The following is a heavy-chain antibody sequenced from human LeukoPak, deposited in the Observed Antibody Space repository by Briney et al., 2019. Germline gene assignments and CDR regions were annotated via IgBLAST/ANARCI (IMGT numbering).Heavy chain of an antibody. CDR2: INPNSGGT. CDR3: ARILYSGGWSKYYFDY. D-gene: IGHD6-19*01. V-gene: IGHV1-2*02. CDR1: GYTFTGYY. Sequence: ASVKVSCKASGYTFTGYYMHWVRQAPGQGLEWMGWINPNSGGTNYAQKFQGRVTMTRDTSISTAYMELSRLRSDDTAVYYCARILYSGGWSKYYFDYWGQGTLVTVSS. J-gene: IGHJ4*02.